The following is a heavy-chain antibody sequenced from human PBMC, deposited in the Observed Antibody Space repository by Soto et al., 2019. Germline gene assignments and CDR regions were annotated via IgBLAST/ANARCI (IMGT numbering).Heavy chain of an antibody. CDR1: GYTFTDYY. Sequence: QVQLVQSGAEVKKPGASVRVSCKASGYTFTDYYMHWVRQAPGQGLEWMGWINPDSGDTNYAQRFQGRVTMTRDSSITTAYMELSRLTSDDTAVYYWAREFSPNGNDPSHYGGQGTLVTVSS. CDR2: INPDSGDT. D-gene: IGHD1-20*01. V-gene: IGHV1-2*02. J-gene: IGHJ4*02. CDR3: AREFSPNGNDPSHY.